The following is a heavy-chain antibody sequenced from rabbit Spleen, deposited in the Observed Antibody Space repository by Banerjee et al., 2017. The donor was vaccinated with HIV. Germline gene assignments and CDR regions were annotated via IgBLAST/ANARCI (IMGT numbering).Heavy chain of an antibody. J-gene: IGHJ4*01. CDR2: IYGGSSGST. CDR1: GFTISSSDY. D-gene: IGHD4-2*01. CDR3: ARDAAGREDFNL. Sequence: QSLEESGGGLVQPEGSLALTCKASGFTISSSDYMCWVRQAPGKGLEFIACIYGGSSGSTWYASWVNGRFSISKTSSTVTLQMTSLTAADTATYFCARDAAGREDFNLWGQGTLVTVS. V-gene: IGHV1S40*01.